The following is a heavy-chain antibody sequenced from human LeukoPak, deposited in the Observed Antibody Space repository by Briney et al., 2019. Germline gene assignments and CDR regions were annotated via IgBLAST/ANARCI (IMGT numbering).Heavy chain of an antibody. V-gene: IGHV3-64D*06. J-gene: IGHJ4*02. CDR3: VKDMGIAVVGFDY. CDR2: ISSNGGST. D-gene: IGHD6-19*01. Sequence: PGGSLRLSCSASGFTFSSYAMHWVRQAPGKGLEYVSAISSNGGSTYYADSVKGRFTISRDNSKNTLYLQMSSLRAEDTAVYYCVKDMGIAVVGFDYWGQGTLVTVSS. CDR1: GFTFSSYA.